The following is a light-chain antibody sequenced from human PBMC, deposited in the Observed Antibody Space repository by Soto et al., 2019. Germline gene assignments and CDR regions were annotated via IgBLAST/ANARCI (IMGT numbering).Light chain of an antibody. J-gene: IGKJ4*01. CDR3: QQYGSSLT. CDR2: GAS. Sequence: IVWAKAPATLSLSPGERAPLSCRASQSVSSNLAWYQQKPGQAPRLLIYGASSRATGIPDRFSGSGSGTDFTLTISRLEPEDFAVYYCQQYGSSLTFGGGTRWIS. CDR1: QSVSSN. V-gene: IGKV3-20*01.